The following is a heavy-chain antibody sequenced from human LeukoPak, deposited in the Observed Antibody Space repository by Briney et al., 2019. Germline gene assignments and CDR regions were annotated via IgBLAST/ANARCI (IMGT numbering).Heavy chain of an antibody. CDR3: ARSGGYSGYSSV. J-gene: IGHJ4*02. V-gene: IGHV4-59*01. CDR1: GGSISSYY. CDR2: IYYSGST. D-gene: IGHD5-12*01. Sequence: SETLSLTCTVSGGSISSYYWSWIRQPPGKGLEWIGYIYYSGSTNYNPSLKSRVTISVDTSKNQFSLKLSSVTAADTAVYYCARSGGYSGYSSVWSQGTLVTVSS.